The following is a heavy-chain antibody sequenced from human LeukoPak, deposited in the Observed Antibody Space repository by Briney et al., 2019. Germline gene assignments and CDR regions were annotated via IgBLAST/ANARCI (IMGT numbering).Heavy chain of an antibody. CDR1: GFTFDDYA. J-gene: IGHJ5*02. Sequence: PGRSLRLSCAASGFTFDDYAMHWVRQAPGKGLEWVSGISWNSGSIGYADSVKGRFTISRDNAKNSLYLQMNSLRAEDMALYYCAKGCSSSWYGDVWFDPWGQGTLVTASS. V-gene: IGHV3-9*03. CDR3: AKGCSSSWYGDVWFDP. CDR2: ISWNSGSI. D-gene: IGHD6-13*01.